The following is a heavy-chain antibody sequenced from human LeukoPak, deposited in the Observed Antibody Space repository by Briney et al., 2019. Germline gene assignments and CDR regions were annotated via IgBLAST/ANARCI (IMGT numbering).Heavy chain of an antibody. CDR2: ISYDGSNK. Sequence: GGSLRLSCAASGFTFSSYAMHWVRQAPGKGLEWVAVISYDGSNKYYADSVKGRFTISRDNSKNTLYLQMNSLRDEDTAVYYCARDVDTSSHSSQLDPWGQGTLVTVSS. D-gene: IGHD5-18*01. CDR3: ARDVDTSSHSSQLDP. V-gene: IGHV3-30*04. J-gene: IGHJ5*02. CDR1: GFTFSSYA.